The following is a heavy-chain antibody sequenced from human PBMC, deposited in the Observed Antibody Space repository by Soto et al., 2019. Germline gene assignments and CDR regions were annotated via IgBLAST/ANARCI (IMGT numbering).Heavy chain of an antibody. CDR3: ARVGGSGSYYYPYYYGMDV. CDR1: GGSFRGYY. V-gene: IGHV4-34*01. CDR2: INHSGST. J-gene: IGHJ6*02. D-gene: IGHD3-10*01. Sequence: PSETLSLTCAVYGGSFRGYYWSWIRQPPGKGLEWIGEINHSGSTNYNPSLKSRVTISVDTSKNQFSLKLSSVTAADTAVYYCARVGGSGSYYYPYYYGMDVWGQGTTVTVSS.